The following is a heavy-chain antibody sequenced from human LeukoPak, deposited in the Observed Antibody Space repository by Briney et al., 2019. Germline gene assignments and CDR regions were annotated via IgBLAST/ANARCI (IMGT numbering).Heavy chain of an antibody. CDR1: GFTVSSNY. CDR2: IYSGGST. J-gene: IGHJ4*02. CDR3: AKDYCSRTSCRFDY. D-gene: IGHD2-2*01. V-gene: IGHV3-53*05. Sequence: PGGSLRLSCAASGFTVSSNYMSWVRQAPGKGLEWVSVIYSGGSTYYADSVKGRFTISRGNSKNTLYLQMKSLRAEDTAVYYCAKDYCSRTSCRFDYWGQGTLVTVSS.